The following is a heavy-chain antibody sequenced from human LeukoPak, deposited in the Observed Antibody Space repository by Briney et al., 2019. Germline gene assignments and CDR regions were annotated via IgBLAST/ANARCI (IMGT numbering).Heavy chain of an antibody. D-gene: IGHD6-13*01. V-gene: IGHV3-66*01. J-gene: IGHJ4*02. CDR2: IHSGGTT. Sequence: GGSLRLSCAASGFTVSGYSMGWVRQAPGKGLEWVSLIHSGGTTYYADSVKGRFTFSRDNSKNTLSLQMNSLRAEDTAVYYCARYSFELGIAAAGAFDYWGQGTLVTVSS. CDR1: GFTVSGYS. CDR3: ARYSFELGIAAAGAFDY.